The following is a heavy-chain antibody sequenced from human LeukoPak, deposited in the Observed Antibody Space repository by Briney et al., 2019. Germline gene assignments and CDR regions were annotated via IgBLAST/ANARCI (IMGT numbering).Heavy chain of an antibody. CDR2: INSSDGST. D-gene: IGHD1-1*01. V-gene: IGHV1-46*01. Sequence: ASEKVSCKASGYTLSTYYMHWVRQAPGQGPEWVGVINSSDGSTSYAQKLQRRVTMTSDTSTSTVHIDLSRVGSDDTALYPCARHSLHGRTLLVLWGEGTLVSVSS. J-gene: IGHJ1*01. CDR3: ARHSLHGRTLLVL. CDR1: GYTLSTYY.